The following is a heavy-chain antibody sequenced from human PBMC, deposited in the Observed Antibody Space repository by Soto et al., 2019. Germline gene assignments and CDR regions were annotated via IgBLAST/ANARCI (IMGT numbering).Heavy chain of an antibody. Sequence: EVQVLESGGGLVQPGGSLRLSCAASGFTFSNAWLSWVRQAPGKGLEWVGRIKSKTDGGTTDYTAPVKGRFTISRDDSKNTLYLQMNSLKIEDTAVYYCTTGSTSTKNYWGQGTLVTVSS. CDR3: TTGSTSTKNY. J-gene: IGHJ4*02. V-gene: IGHV3-15*01. CDR2: IKSKTDGGTT. D-gene: IGHD6-6*01. CDR1: GFTFSNAW.